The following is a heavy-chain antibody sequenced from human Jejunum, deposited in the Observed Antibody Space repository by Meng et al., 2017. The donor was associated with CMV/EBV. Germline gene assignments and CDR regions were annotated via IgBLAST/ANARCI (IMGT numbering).Heavy chain of an antibody. J-gene: IGHJ4*02. CDR2: IRHTGNDK. V-gene: IGHV3-30*02. CDR1: GFTFSHFG. D-gene: IGHD3-22*01. CDR3: STFLNYYDTSGSHSY. Sequence: SGFTFSHFGMHWVRQAPGKGLEWVAFIRHTGNDKFYPDSVKGRFTISRDNSKNTLYLQMSSLRAEDTAVYYCSTFLNYYDTSGSHSYWGQGTLVTVSS.